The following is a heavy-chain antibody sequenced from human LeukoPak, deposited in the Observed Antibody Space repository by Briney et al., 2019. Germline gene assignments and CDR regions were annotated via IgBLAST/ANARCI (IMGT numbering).Heavy chain of an antibody. J-gene: IGHJ4*02. D-gene: IGHD5-18*01. CDR3: ARRGSGYGYDY. CDR2: INPNNDDT. CDR1: GYTFTDYY. V-gene: IGHV1-2*02. Sequence: ASVKVSCKASGYTFTDYYMHWVRQAPGQGLEWVGWINPNNDDTNYAQKFQGRVTMTRDTSISTAYMELTSLTSDDTAVYYCARRGSGYGYDYWGQGTLVTVSS.